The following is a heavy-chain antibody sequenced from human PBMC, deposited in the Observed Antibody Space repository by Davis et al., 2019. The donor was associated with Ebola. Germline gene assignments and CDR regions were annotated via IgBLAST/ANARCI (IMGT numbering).Heavy chain of an antibody. D-gene: IGHD5-18*01. CDR2: IYYSGST. J-gene: IGHJ4*02. V-gene: IGHV4-59*12. CDR1: GGSISGYY. CDR3: ARGGYSYGFDY. Sequence: SETLSLTCAVSGGSISGYYWSWIRQPPGKGLEWIGYIYYSGSTNYNPSLKSRLTIKVDTSTNQFSLKLSSVTAADTAVYYCARGGYSYGFDYWGQGTLVTVSS.